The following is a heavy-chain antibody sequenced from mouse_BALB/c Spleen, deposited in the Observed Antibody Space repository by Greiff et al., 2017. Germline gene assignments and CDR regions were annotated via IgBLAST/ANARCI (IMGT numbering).Heavy chain of an antibody. CDR1: GFAFSSYD. Sequence: DVKLVESGGGLVKPGGSLKLSCAASGFAFSSYDMSWVRQTPEKRLEWVAYISSGGGSTYYPDTVKGRFTISRDNAKNTLYLQMSSLKSEDTAMYYCARERGYSWYFDVWGAGTTVTVSS. J-gene: IGHJ1*01. V-gene: IGHV5-12-1*01. CDR3: ARERGYSWYFDV. D-gene: IGHD2-3*01. CDR2: ISSGGGST.